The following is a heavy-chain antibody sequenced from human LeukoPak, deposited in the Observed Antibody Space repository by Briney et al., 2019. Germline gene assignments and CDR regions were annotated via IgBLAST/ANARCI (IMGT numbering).Heavy chain of an antibody. CDR1: GGSFSGYY. V-gene: IGHV4-34*01. J-gene: IGHJ4*02. D-gene: IGHD3-22*01. CDR3: ARDFYYYDSSGYYYRYFDY. CDR2: INHSGNT. Sequence: PSETLSLTCAVYGGSFSGYYWSWIRQPPGKGLEWIGEINHSGNTNSNPSLKSRVTMSVDTSKNQFSLKLSSLTAADTAMYYCARDFYYYDSSGYYYRYFDYWGQGTLVTVSS.